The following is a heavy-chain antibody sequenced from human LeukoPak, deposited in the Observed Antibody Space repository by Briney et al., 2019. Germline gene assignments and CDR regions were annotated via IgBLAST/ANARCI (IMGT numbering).Heavy chain of an antibody. CDR3: ARDQDADSGIWFDP. J-gene: IGHJ5*02. CDR1: GGSISTYY. CDR2: IHYSGNT. Sequence: SETLSLTCTVSGGSISTYYWNWIRQPPGKGLEWVGYIHYSGNTNCNPSLKNRVTTSVDTSKNQFSLKLTSVTAEDTAVYYCARDQDADSGIWFDPWGQGTLVTVSS. D-gene: IGHD4-17*01. V-gene: IGHV4-59*01.